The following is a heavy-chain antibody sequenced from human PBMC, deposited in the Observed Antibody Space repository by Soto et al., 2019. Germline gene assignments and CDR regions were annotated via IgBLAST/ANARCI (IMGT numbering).Heavy chain of an antibody. D-gene: IGHD3-9*01. CDR2: WSGSDGRT. CDR1: GFTFSSSG. V-gene: IGHV3-23*01. Sequence: EVPLLESGGGLVQPGGSLRLSCAASGFTFSSSGMSWVRQAPGKGLEWISGWSGSDGRTTYADSVSGRFTISRTNSKKTSCLQIDRMRVEDTAVYYGTEDSGYDSTYWGQGTLVTVSS. CDR3: TEDSGYDSTY. J-gene: IGHJ4*02.